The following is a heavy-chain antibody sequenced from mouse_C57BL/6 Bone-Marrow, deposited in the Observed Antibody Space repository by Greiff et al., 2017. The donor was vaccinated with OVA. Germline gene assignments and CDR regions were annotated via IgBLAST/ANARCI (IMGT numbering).Heavy chain of an antibody. D-gene: IGHD2-3*01. CDR2: IDPENGDT. CDR3: TPGGLLPFDY. CDR1: GFNIKDDY. Sequence: EVKLQESGAELVRPGASVKLSCTASGFNIKDDYMHWVKQRPEQGLEWIGWIDPENGDTEYASKFQGKATITADTSSNTAYLQLSSLTSEDTAVYYCTPGGLLPFDYWGQGTTLTVSS. V-gene: IGHV14-4*01. J-gene: IGHJ2*01.